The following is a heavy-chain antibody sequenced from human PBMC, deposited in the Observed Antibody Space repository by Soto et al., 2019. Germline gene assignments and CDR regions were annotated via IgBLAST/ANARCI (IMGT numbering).Heavy chain of an antibody. CDR2: IYYSGST. J-gene: IGHJ6*03. D-gene: IGHD5-12*01. V-gene: IGHV4-59*01. Sequence: SETLSLTCTVSGGSISSYYWSWIRQPPGKGLEWIGYIYYSGSTNYNPSLKSRVTISVDTSKNQFSLKLSSVTAADTAVYYCARDRSGYDPYYYYMDVWGKGTTVTVSS. CDR3: ARDRSGYDPYYYYMDV. CDR1: GGSISSYY.